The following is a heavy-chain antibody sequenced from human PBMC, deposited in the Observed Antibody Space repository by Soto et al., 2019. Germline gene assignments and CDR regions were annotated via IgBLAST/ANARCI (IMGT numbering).Heavy chain of an antibody. V-gene: IGHV4-38-2*01. CDR2: ISHTGTT. CDR1: GFPISSPYS. D-gene: IGHD4-17*01. CDR3: ARVTMGISHCEHLGVDV. Sequence: SETLSLTCLVSGFPISSPYSWGWIRQPPAKGLEWICSISHTGTTSYSPSLTSRVSISLHTSKNQVSLKLTSVTDAETAVYFCARVTMGISHCEHLGVDVWGHGTTVTVSS. J-gene: IGHJ6*02.